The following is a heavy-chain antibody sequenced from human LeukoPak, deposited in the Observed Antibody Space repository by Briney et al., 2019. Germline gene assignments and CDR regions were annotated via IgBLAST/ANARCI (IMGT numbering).Heavy chain of an antibody. J-gene: IGHJ4*02. CDR1: GYTFTSYG. CDR3: ARDNEVAGLPGYFDY. V-gene: IGHV1-18*01. Sequence: ASVKVSCKASGYTFTSYGISWVRQAPGQGLEWMGWISAYNGNTNYAQKLQGRVTMTTDTSTSTAYMELRSLRSDDTAVYYCARDNEVAGLPGYFDYWGQGTLVTVSS. D-gene: IGHD6-19*01. CDR2: ISAYNGNT.